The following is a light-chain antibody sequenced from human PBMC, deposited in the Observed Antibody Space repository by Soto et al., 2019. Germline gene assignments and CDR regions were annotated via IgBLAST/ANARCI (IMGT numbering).Light chain of an antibody. CDR1: QSVRSTF. J-gene: IGKJ1*01. Sequence: EIVLTQSPGTLPLSPGERATLSCRASQSVRSTFLAWYQQKPGQAPRLLIYGASSRATGIPDRFSGSGSGTDFTLTISRLEPEDFAVYYCQQYGSSPQTFGQGTKVDIK. V-gene: IGKV3-20*01. CDR2: GAS. CDR3: QQYGSSPQT.